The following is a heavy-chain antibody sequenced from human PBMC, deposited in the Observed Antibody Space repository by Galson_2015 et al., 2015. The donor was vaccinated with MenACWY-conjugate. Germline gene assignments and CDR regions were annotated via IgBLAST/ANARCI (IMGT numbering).Heavy chain of an antibody. J-gene: IGHJ2*01. CDR1: GFTFSRND. CDR2: VAPAGDT. V-gene: IGHV3-13*04. D-gene: IGHD3-10*01. Sequence: SLRLSCAASGFTFSRNDMHWVRQAVGQGLEWVSAVAPAGDTYYSGSVKGRFTIFRENAKNSLYLQMNSLRVGDTAMYYCARTYYYASGSFYGWFFDLWGRGTLVTVSS. CDR3: ARTYYYASGSFYGWFFDL.